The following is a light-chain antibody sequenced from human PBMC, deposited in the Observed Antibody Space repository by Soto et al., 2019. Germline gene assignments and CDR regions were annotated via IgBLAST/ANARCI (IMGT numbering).Light chain of an antibody. CDR1: QGISSY. Sequence: AIRMTQSPSSFSASTGDRVTITCRASQGISSYLAWYQQKPGKAPKLLIYAASTLQSGVPSRFSATVSGTEFSLTITSLQPEDFATYYCQQFNNYPLTFGQGTRLEI. CDR2: AAS. CDR3: QQFNNYPLT. J-gene: IGKJ5*01. V-gene: IGKV1-8*01.